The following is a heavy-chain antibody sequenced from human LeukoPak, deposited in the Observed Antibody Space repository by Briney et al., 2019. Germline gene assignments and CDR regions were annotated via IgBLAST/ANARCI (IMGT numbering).Heavy chain of an antibody. V-gene: IGHV3-48*02. Sequence: GGSLRLSCAASGFTFSSYSVNWVRQAPGKGLEWVSYISSSSSTIYYADSVKGRFTISRDNAKNSLYLQMNSLRDEDTAVYYCARLSEPHYYYYYMDVWGKGTTVTVS. CDR1: GFTFSSYS. CDR2: ISSSSSTI. J-gene: IGHJ6*03. CDR3: ARLSEPHYYYYYMDV.